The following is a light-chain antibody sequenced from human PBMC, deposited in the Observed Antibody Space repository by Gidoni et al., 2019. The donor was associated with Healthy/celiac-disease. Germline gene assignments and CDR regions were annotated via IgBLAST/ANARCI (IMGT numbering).Light chain of an antibody. CDR2: DVS. Sequence: QSALTQPRSVSGSPGQSVTISCTGTSSDVGGYTYVSWYQQHPGKAPKLMIYDVSKRPSGVPDRFSGSKSGNTASLTISGLQAEDEADYYCSSYAGSYAYVFGTWTKVTVL. CDR1: SSDVGGYTY. V-gene: IGLV2-11*01. J-gene: IGLJ1*01. CDR3: SSYAGSYAYV.